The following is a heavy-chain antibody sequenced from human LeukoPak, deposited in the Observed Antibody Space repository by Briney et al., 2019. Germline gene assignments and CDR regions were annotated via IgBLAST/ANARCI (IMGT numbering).Heavy chain of an antibody. CDR1: GFTFSSYS. CDR2: ISSSSSCI. Sequence: PGGSLRLSCAASGFTFSSYSMNWVRQAPGKGLEWVSSISSSSSCIYYADSVKGRFTISRDNAKNSLYLQMNSLRAEDTAVYYCTTIQLWTDFVDYWGQGTLVTVSS. D-gene: IGHD5-18*01. CDR3: TTIQLWTDFVDY. V-gene: IGHV3-21*01. J-gene: IGHJ4*02.